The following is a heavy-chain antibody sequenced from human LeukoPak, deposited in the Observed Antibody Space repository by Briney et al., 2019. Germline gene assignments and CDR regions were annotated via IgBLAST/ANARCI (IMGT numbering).Heavy chain of an antibody. V-gene: IGHV1-8*01. CDR3: ARFPRYCSGGSCYSVSYGMDV. Sequence: ASVKVSCKASGYTFTSYDINWVRQATGQGLEWMAWMNPNSGNTGYAQKFQGRVTMTRNTSISTAYMELSSLRSEDTAVYYCARFPRYCSGGSCYSVSYGMDVWGQGTTVTVSS. D-gene: IGHD2-15*01. J-gene: IGHJ6*02. CDR2: MNPNSGNT. CDR1: GYTFTSYD.